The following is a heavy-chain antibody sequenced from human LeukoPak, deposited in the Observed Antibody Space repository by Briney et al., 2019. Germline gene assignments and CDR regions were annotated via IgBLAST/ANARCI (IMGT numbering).Heavy chain of an antibody. D-gene: IGHD4-17*01. J-gene: IGHJ4*02. CDR1: GGSISNGGYY. V-gene: IGHV4-31*03. CDR2: IHYSGST. CDR3: ARMTTVTYYFDH. Sequence: SETLSLTCTVSGGSISNGGYYWSWIRQHPGQGLEWIGYIHYSGSTYYNPSLKSRATISVDTSKNQLSLKLSSVTAADTAVYYCARMTTVTYYFDHWGQGTLVTVSS.